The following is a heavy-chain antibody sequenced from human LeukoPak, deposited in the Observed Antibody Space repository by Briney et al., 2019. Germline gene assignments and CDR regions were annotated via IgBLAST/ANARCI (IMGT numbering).Heavy chain of an antibody. Sequence: EGSLRLSCAASGFTFSSYAMHWVRQAPGKGLEWVAVISYDGSNKYYADSVKGRFTISRDNSKNTLYLQMNSLRAEDTAVYYCAREIGDIVVVPAAQSKRGLQHWGQGTLVTVSS. V-gene: IGHV3-30-3*01. CDR1: GFTFSSYA. J-gene: IGHJ1*01. CDR2: ISYDGSNK. CDR3: AREIGDIVVVPAAQSKRGLQH. D-gene: IGHD2-2*01.